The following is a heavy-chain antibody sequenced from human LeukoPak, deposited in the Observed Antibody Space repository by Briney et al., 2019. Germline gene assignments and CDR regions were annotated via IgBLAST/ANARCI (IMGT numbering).Heavy chain of an antibody. J-gene: IGHJ4*02. V-gene: IGHV3-33*01. D-gene: IGHD1-26*01. CDR1: GFTFSSYG. CDR3: ASSGSYRFDY. Sequence: TGGSLRLSCAASGFTFSSYGMHWVRQAPGKGLEWVAVIWYDGSNKYYADSVKGRFTISRDNSKNTLYLQMNSLRDEDTAVYYCASSGSYRFDYWGQXTLVTVSS. CDR2: IWYDGSNK.